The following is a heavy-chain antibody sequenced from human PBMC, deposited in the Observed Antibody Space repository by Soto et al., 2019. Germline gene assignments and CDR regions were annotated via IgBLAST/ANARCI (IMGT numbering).Heavy chain of an antibody. D-gene: IGHD3-22*01. CDR1: GFTFSSYA. J-gene: IGHJ4*02. CDR3: ARAGYYDSSGSPTDY. V-gene: IGHV3-30-3*01. CDR2: ISYDGSNK. Sequence: PGGSLRLSCAASGFTFSSYAMHWVRQAPGKGLEWVAVISYDGSNKYYADSVKGRFTISRDNSENTLYLQMNSLRAEDTAVYYCARAGYYDSSGSPTDYWGQGTLVTVSS.